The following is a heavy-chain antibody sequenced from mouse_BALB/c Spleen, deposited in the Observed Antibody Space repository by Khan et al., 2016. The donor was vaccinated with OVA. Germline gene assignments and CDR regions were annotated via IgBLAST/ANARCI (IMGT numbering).Heavy chain of an antibody. CDR1: GYTFTTYW. CDR3: TRDRIDY. V-gene: IGHV1-7*01. Sequence: QVQLQQSGAELAKPGASVKMSCKASGYTFTTYWMHWVKQRPGQGLEWIGYINPTSGFTDYTKKFKDRATWSADKSSSTAYMQLSSLTCEDSAVYYCTRDRIDYWGQGTTLTVSS. CDR2: INPTSGFT. J-gene: IGHJ2*01.